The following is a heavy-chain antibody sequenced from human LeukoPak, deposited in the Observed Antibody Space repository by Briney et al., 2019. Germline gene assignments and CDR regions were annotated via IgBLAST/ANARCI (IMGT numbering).Heavy chain of an antibody. CDR1: GGSISSYC. Sequence: PSETLSLTCTVSGGSISSYCWSWVRQPPGKGLEWIGYMYTSGRTDYNPSLKSRDTMSVDTSKNQLSMELRFLTAADTAVYYCATSYDAKTAPYDLWGQGTLVTVSS. D-gene: IGHD3-3*01. CDR2: MYTSGRT. V-gene: IGHV4-4*09. J-gene: IGHJ5*02. CDR3: ATSYDAKTAPYDL.